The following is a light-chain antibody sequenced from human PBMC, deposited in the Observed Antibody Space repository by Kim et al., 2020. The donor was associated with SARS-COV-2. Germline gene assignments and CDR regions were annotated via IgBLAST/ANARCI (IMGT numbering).Light chain of an antibody. J-gene: IGLJ1*01. Sequence: SYELTQPPSVSVSPGQTASITCSGDKLGDKYACWYQQKPGQSPVLVIYQDSKRPSGIPERFSGSNSGNTATLTISGTHAMDEADYYCQAWDSITYVFGTG. CDR3: QAWDSITYV. V-gene: IGLV3-1*01. CDR1: KLGDKY. CDR2: QDS.